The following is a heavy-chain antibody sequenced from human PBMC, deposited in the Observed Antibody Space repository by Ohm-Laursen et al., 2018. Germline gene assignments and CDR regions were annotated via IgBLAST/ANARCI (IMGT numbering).Heavy chain of an antibody. D-gene: IGHD6-19*01. V-gene: IGHV4-38-2*02. J-gene: IGHJ6*02. CDR3: ARGSGFFKLDV. CDR2: INQSGST. Sequence: GTLSLTCTVSGYSISSGYFWNWIRQPPGKGLEWIGEINQSGSTKYNPSLKRRVTLSADSSNSQFSLRLTSVTAADTATYYCARGSGFFKLDVWGQGTTVTVSS. CDR1: GYSISSGYF.